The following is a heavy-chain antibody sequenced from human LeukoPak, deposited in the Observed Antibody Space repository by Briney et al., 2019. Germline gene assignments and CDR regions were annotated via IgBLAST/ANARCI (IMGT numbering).Heavy chain of an antibody. D-gene: IGHD4-17*01. J-gene: IGHJ4*02. CDR1: GFTFSSYG. CDR3: AREQNYGDYVSYNFDY. CDR2: ISYDGSNK. V-gene: IGHV3-30*03. Sequence: GGSLRLSCAASGFTFSSYGMHWVRQAPGKGLEWVAVISYDGSNKYYADSVKGRFTISRDNSKNTLYLQMNTLRAEDTAVYYCAREQNYGDYVSYNFDYWGQGTLVTVSS.